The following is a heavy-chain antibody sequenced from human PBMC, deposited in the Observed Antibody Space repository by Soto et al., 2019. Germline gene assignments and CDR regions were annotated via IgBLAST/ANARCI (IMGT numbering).Heavy chain of an antibody. V-gene: IGHV3-7*01. D-gene: IGHD1-26*01. CDR3: ARVIGSSHYFDY. CDR2: IKQDGSEK. Sequence: GGSRTLSCAASGFTFSSYWMSWVRQAPGKGLGWVANIKQDGSEKYYVDSVKGRCTISRDNAKNSLYLQMNSLSAEDSSVYYCARVIGSSHYFDYWGQGTLVTVSS. J-gene: IGHJ4*02. CDR1: GFTFSSYW.